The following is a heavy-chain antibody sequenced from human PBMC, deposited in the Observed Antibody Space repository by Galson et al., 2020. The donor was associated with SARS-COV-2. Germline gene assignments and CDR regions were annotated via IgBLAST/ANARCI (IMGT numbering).Heavy chain of an antibody. Sequence: SETLSLTFTVSGGSISSGDYYWSWIRQPAGKGLEYIGRIYNSGSTNYNPSLKSRVTISIDTSKNQFSLNLNSVTAADTAVYFCARVTVYQRGGYWCDPWGRGTQVTVAS. D-gene: IGHD5-12*01. V-gene: IGHV4-61*02. CDR2: IYNSGST. CDR3: ARVTVYQRGGYWCDP. J-gene: IGHJ5*02. CDR1: GGSISSGDYY.